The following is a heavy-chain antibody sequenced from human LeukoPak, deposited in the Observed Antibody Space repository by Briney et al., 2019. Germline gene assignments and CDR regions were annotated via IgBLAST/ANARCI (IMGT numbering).Heavy chain of an antibody. CDR3: ARDGGIGLDY. V-gene: IGHV3-33*01. D-gene: IGHD2-21*01. CDR1: GYAFSSYG. Sequence: GGSLTLSCVASGYAFSSYGMHWVRQAPGKGLQWVAVIWYDESKKYYTDSVKGRFTISRDVSKNTLYLQMNSLRAEDSAMYYCARDGGIGLDYWGQGTLVTVSS. CDR2: IWYDESKK. J-gene: IGHJ4*02.